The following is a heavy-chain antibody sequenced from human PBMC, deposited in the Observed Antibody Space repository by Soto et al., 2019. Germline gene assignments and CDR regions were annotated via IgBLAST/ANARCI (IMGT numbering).Heavy chain of an antibody. CDR2: ISYDGSNK. V-gene: IGHV3-30-3*01. J-gene: IGHJ6*02. D-gene: IGHD6-6*01. CDR1: GFTFSSYA. Sequence: QVQLVESGGGVVQPGRSLRLSCAASGFTFSSYAMHWVRQAPGKGLEWGAVISYDGSNKYYADSVKGRFTISRDNSKNTLYLQMNSLRAEDTAVYYGARSSSSSFYYDGMDVWGQGTTVTISS. CDR3: ARSSSSSFYYDGMDV.